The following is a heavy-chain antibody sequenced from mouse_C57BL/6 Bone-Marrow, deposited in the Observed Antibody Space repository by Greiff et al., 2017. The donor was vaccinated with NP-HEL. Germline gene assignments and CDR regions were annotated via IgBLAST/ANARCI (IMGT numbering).Heavy chain of an antibody. CDR2: IDPENGDT. V-gene: IGHV14-4*01. CDR3: TNCYGSSYVSWFAY. CDR1: GFNIKDDY. Sequence: EVQLQQSGAELVRPGASVKLSCTASGFNIKDDYMHWVKQRPEQGLEWIGWIDPENGDTEYASKFQGKATITADTSSNTAYLQLSSLTSEDTAVYYCTNCYGSSYVSWFAYWGQGTLVTVSA. D-gene: IGHD1-1*01. J-gene: IGHJ3*01.